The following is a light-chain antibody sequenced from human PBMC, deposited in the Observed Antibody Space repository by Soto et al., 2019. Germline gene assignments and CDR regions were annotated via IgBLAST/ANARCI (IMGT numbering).Light chain of an antibody. CDR2: DXS. Sequence: DIHMTQSPSSLFASVGDRVTVSXRASLSIGRFVNWYQQQGGXAPKXXXPDXSTLPSGGPSRFSGTGSATDFTLTISDLQPEDCVTYYCQQTYSNSRSFGGGTKVDIK. CDR3: QQTYSNSRS. CDR1: LSIGRF. V-gene: IGKV1-39*01. J-gene: IGKJ4*01.